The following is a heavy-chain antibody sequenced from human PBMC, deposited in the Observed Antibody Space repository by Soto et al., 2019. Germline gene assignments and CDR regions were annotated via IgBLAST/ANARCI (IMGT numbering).Heavy chain of an antibody. CDR2: ISAYNGNT. Sequence: ASVKVSCKASGYTFTIYGISWVRQAPGQGLEWMGWISAYNGNTNYAQKLQGRVTMTTDASTSTAYMELRSLRSDDTAVYYCARLAAAGTNYYYYYMDVWGKGTTVTVSS. V-gene: IGHV1-18*01. CDR3: ARLAAAGTNYYYYYMDV. CDR1: GYTFTIYG. D-gene: IGHD6-13*01. J-gene: IGHJ6*03.